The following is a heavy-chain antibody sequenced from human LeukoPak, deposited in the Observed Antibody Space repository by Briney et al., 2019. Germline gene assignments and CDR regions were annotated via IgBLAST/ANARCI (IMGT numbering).Heavy chain of an antibody. D-gene: IGHD6-19*01. CDR1: GFTFSSYE. CDR3: ARESSGDAFDI. CDR2: ISSSGSTI. V-gene: IGHV3-48*03. Sequence: GGSLSLSCAASGFTFSSYEMNWVRQAPGKGLEWVSYISSSGSTIYYADSVKGRFTISRDNAKNSLYLQMNSLRAEDTAVYYCARESSGDAFDIWGQGIMVTVSS. J-gene: IGHJ3*02.